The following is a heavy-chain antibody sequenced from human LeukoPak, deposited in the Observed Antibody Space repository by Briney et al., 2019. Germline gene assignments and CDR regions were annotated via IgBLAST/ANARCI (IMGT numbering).Heavy chain of an antibody. D-gene: IGHD2-2*01. CDR1: GFTFSSYG. CDR2: ISYDGSNK. Sequence: GRSLRLSCAASGFTFSSYGMHWVRQAPGKGLEWEAVISYDGSNKYYADSVKGRFTISRDNSKNTLYLQMNSLRAEGTAVYYCPTSSTSRGMDVWGKGTTVTVSS. J-gene: IGHJ6*04. V-gene: IGHV3-30*03. CDR3: PTSSTSRGMDV.